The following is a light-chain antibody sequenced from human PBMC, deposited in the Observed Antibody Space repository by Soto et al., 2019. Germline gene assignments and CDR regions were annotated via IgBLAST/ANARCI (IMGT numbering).Light chain of an antibody. J-gene: IGLJ2*01. CDR3: SLYTSSSTFV. CDR1: SSDVGGYNR. V-gene: IGLV2-18*01. CDR2: DAS. Sequence: QSVLTQPPSVSGSPGQSVTISCTGTSSDVGGYNRVCWYQQPPGTAPKLIIYDASNRPSGVPDRFSGSKSGNTASLTISGLQAEDEADYYCSLYTSSSTFVFGGGTKLTVL.